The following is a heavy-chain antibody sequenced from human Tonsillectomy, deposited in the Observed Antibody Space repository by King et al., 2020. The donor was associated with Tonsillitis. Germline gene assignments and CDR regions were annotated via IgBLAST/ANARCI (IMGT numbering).Heavy chain of an antibody. Sequence: VQLVQSGGGLVQSGGSLRLSCAASGFTFSTYVMSWVRQAPGKGLECVSVIKSDGIRTDYGDSVRGRFTISRDNSKSTLYLQMNSLRAEDTAMYYCAKAENKDIALVVTGDDAFDVWGQGTMVSVSS. V-gene: IGHV3-23*03. CDR1: GFTFSTYV. J-gene: IGHJ3*01. CDR2: IKSDGIRT. CDR3: AKAENKDIALVVTGDDAFDV. D-gene: IGHD2-8*02.